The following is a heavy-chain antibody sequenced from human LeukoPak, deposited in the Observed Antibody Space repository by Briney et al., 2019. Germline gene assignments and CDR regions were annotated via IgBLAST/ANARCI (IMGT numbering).Heavy chain of an antibody. CDR3: ANPGGLVGPKGGAFDI. Sequence: GGSLRLSCAASGFTFSSYALSWVRQAPGKGLEWVSGVTGSGGSTYYADSVKGRFTISRDNSKNALYLQMNSLRAEDTAVYYCANPGGLVGPKGGAFDIWGQGTMVTVSS. J-gene: IGHJ3*02. CDR1: GFTFSSYA. CDR2: VTGSGGST. D-gene: IGHD1-26*01. V-gene: IGHV3-23*01.